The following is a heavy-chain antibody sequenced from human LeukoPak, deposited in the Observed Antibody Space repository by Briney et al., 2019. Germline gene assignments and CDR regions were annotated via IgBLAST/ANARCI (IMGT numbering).Heavy chain of an antibody. D-gene: IGHD2-21*01. V-gene: IGHV6-1*01. J-gene: IGHJ3*01. Sequence: SQTLSLTCAISGDSVSSNSAAWNWIRQSPSRGLEWLGRIYYRSKWYNEYAESVQSRITINPDTSKNQFSLHLKSVTPEDTALYYCARHYSLAVWGQGTMVTVSS. CDR1: GDSVSSNSAA. CDR3: ARHYSLAV. CDR2: IYYRSKWYN.